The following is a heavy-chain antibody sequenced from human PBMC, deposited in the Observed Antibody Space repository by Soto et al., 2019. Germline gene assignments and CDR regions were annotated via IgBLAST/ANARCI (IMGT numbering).Heavy chain of an antibody. J-gene: IGHJ4*02. D-gene: IGHD6-19*01. Sequence: QVQLVESGGGVVQPGRSLRLSCAASGFSFSSYGMQWVRQAPGKGLEWVAVISYDGSNKYYADSVKDRFTISRDNSKKKLYLQMNGLRADDTAVYSCVAGQYFFDYCGQGTLVTVSS. V-gene: IGHV3-30*03. CDR1: GFSFSSYG. CDR3: VAGQYFFDY. CDR2: ISYDGSNK.